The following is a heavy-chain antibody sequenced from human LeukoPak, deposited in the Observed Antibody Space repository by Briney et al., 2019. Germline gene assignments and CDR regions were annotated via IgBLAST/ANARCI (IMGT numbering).Heavy chain of an antibody. CDR3: ARDRLSPGPDGNWFDP. D-gene: IGHD1-14*01. J-gene: IGHJ5*02. CDR1: GYTFTGYY. Sequence: ASVKVSCKASGYTFTGYYMHWVRQAPGQGLEWMGWINPNSGGTNYAQKFQGRVTMTRDTSISTAYMELRSLRSDDTAVYYCARDRLSPGPDGNWFDPWGQGTLVIVSS. V-gene: IGHV1-2*02. CDR2: INPNSGGT.